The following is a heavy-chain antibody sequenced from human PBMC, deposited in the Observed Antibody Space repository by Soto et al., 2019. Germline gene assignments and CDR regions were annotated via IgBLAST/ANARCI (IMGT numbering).Heavy chain of an antibody. CDR2: IDWDDDK. CDR3: ARLGYCSSTSCWYGMDV. CDR1: GFSLSTSEVG. J-gene: IGHJ6*02. V-gene: IGHV2-70*04. Sequence: SGPTLVNPTQTLTLTCTFSGFSLSTSEVGVGWIRQPPGKALEWLARIDWDDDKFYSTSLKTRLTISKDTSKNQVVLTMTNMDPVDTATYYCARLGYCSSTSCWYGMDVWGQGTTVTVSS. D-gene: IGHD2-2*01.